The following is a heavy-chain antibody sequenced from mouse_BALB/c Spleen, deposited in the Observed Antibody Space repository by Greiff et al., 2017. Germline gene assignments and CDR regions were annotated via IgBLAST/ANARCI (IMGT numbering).Heavy chain of an antibody. CDR3: ARGYDRAMDY. V-gene: IGHV1-87*01. Sequence: VKLVESGAELARPGASVKLSCKASGYTFTSYWMQWVKQRPGQGLEWIGAIYPGDGDTRYTQKFKGKATLTADKSSSTAYMQLSSLASEDSAVYYCARGYDRAMDYWGQGTSVTVSS. D-gene: IGHD2-14*01. CDR1: GYTFTSYW. J-gene: IGHJ4*01. CDR2: IYPGDGDT.